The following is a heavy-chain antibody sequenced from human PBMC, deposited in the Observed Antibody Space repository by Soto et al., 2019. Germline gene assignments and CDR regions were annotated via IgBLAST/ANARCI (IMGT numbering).Heavy chain of an antibody. J-gene: IGHJ4*02. Sequence: QVQLVQSGAEVKKPGASVKVSCKASGYTFTGYYMHWVRQAPGQGLEWMGWINPNSGGTNYAQKFQGWVTMTRDTSISTAYMELSRLSSDDTAVYYCARGYYDILTGFAFDYWGQGTLVTVSS. CDR1: GYTFTGYY. V-gene: IGHV1-2*04. D-gene: IGHD3-9*01. CDR2: INPNSGGT. CDR3: ARGYYDILTGFAFDY.